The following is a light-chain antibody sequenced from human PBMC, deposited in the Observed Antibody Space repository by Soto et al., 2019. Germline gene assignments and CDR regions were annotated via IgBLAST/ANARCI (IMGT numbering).Light chain of an antibody. CDR2: GAS. Sequence: EIVLTQSPGTLSLSPGERATLSCRASQSVNSNLAWYQQRPGQAPRLLIYGASSRATGIPARFSVSGSGTDFTLTISSLQSEDFAVYYCQQYNNWPPLYTFGQGTKLEIK. J-gene: IGKJ2*01. V-gene: IGKV3-15*01. CDR1: QSVNSN. CDR3: QQYNNWPPLYT.